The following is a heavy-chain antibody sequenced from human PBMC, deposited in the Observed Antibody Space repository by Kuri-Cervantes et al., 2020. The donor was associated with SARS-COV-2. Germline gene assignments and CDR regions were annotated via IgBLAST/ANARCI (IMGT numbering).Heavy chain of an antibody. CDR3: ARVSSSSSPAFDI. CDR1: GFTFSSYW. Sequence: LSLTCAASGFTFSSYWMSWVRQAPGKGLEWVANIKQDGSEKYYVDSVKGQFTISRDNAKNSLYLQMNSLRAEDTAVYYCARVSSSSSPAFDIWGQGTMVTVSS. D-gene: IGHD6-6*01. V-gene: IGHV3-7*01. CDR2: IKQDGSEK. J-gene: IGHJ3*02.